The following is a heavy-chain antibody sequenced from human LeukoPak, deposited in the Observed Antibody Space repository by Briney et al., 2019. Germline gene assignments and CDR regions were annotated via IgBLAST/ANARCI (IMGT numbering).Heavy chain of an antibody. V-gene: IGHV3-15*01. CDR2: IKSKTDGGTT. CDR1: GFTFRNAL. Sequence: GGSLRLSCAASGFTFRNALMSWVRQAPGKGLEWVGRIKSKTDGGTTDYAAPVKGRFTISRDDSKNTLYLQMNSLKTDDTAVYYCTTSNSGSPFGYWGQGTLLTVSS. D-gene: IGHD1-26*01. J-gene: IGHJ4*02. CDR3: TTSNSGSPFGY.